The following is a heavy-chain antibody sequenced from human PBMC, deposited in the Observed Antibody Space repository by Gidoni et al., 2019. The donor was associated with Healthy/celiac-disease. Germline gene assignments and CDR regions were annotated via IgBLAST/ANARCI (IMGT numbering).Heavy chain of an antibody. Sequence: EVQLVASGGCWLKPWGSLSLSCAASGFTFSNASMSWVRQVPGKGLGWVGRIKSKTDGGTTDYAAPVKGRFTISRDDSKNTLYLQMNSLKTEDTAVYYCTTGTQPIVVNYYYGMDVWGQGTTVTVSS. CDR1: GFTFSNAS. CDR3: TTGTQPIVVNYYYGMDV. J-gene: IGHJ6*02. V-gene: IGHV3-15*01. CDR2: IKSKTDGGTT. D-gene: IGHD2-15*01.